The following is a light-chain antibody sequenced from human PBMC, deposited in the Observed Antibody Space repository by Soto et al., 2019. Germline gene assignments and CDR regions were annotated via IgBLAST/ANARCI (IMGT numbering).Light chain of an antibody. J-gene: IGKJ1*01. CDR3: QRYGGMWT. CDR2: DAS. CDR1: QIITNR. Sequence: DIQMTQSPSTLSASVGDRVTITCRASQIITNRLAWYQQKPGEAPKVLIYDASNLESGVPSRFSGSRSGTEFILIISSLQPDDFATYYCQRYGGMWTFGQGTKVDIK. V-gene: IGKV1-5*01.